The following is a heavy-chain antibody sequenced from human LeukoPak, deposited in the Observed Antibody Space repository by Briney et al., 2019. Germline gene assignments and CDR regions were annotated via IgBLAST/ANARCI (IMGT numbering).Heavy chain of an antibody. Sequence: PSETLSLTCSAPPGSLNTGGNYWSWIRHPPGKPLAWLAYIYYSGSANYNPSLKSRVTISIDTSKNQFSLKLTSVTAGDTAVYYCARDSSCSGGTCYDTWGQGTLVTVSS. V-gene: IGHV4-61*08. CDR1: PGSLNTGGNY. J-gene: IGHJ5*02. CDR2: IYYSGSA. D-gene: IGHD2-15*01. CDR3: ARDSSCSGGTCYDT.